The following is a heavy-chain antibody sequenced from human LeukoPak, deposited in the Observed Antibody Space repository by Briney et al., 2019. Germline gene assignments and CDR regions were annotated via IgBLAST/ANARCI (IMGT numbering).Heavy chain of an antibody. J-gene: IGHJ4*02. D-gene: IGHD3-9*01. CDR1: SGSFSGYY. V-gene: IGHV4-34*01. Sequence: SETLSLTCAVYSGSFSGYYWSWIRQPPGKGLEWIGEINHSGSTNYNPSLKSRVTISVDTSKNQFSLKLSSVTAADTAVYYCATEYYDILTGYLRTDYWGQGTLVTVSS. CDR3: ATEYYDILTGYLRTDY. CDR2: INHSGST.